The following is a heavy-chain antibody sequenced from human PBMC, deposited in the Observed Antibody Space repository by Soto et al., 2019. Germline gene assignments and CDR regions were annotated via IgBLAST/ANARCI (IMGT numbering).Heavy chain of an antibody. CDR3: AKDVYGSGSPHHTNWFDP. CDR2: ISGSGGST. Sequence: GGSLRLSCAASGFTFSSYAMSWVRQAPGKGLEWVSAISGSGGSTYYADSVKGRFTISRDNSKNTLYLQMNSLRAEDTAVYYCAKDVYGSGSPHHTNWFDPWGQGTLVTVSS. D-gene: IGHD3-10*01. V-gene: IGHV3-23*01. CDR1: GFTFSSYA. J-gene: IGHJ5*02.